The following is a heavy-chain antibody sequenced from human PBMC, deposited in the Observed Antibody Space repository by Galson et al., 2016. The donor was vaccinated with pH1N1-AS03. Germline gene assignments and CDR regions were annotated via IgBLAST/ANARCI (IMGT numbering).Heavy chain of an antibody. J-gene: IGHJ4*02. V-gene: IGHV3-33*01. D-gene: IGHD3-22*01. CDR2: IWYDGSNK. Sequence: SLRLSCAASGFTFSGYGMHWVRQTPGKGLEWVAVIWYDGSNKYYADSVKGRFTISRDNSKNPLYLQMSSLRAEDTAVYYCAIGQGYNSGYFDTEYWGRGTLVTVSS. CDR1: GFTFSGYG. CDR3: AIGQGYNSGYFDTEY.